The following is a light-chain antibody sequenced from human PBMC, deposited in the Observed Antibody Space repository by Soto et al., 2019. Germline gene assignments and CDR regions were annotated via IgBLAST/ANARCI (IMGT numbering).Light chain of an antibody. CDR3: QQSYSTPRT. V-gene: IGKV1-39*01. CDR1: QSISSW. J-gene: IGKJ5*01. CDR2: AAS. Sequence: DIQMTQSPSTLSASVGDRVTITCRASQSISSWLAWYQQKPGKAPTVLIYAASSLQSGVPSRFSGSGSVTDFTLTISSLQPEDFATYYCQQSYSTPRTFGQGTRLEIK.